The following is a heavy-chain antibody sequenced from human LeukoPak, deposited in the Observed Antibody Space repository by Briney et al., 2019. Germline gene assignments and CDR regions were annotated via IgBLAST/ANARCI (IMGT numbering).Heavy chain of an antibody. CDR1: RFTFSTYT. J-gene: IGHJ4*02. V-gene: IGHV3-21*01. Sequence: GGSLRLSCAASRFTFSTYTMNWVRQAPGKGLEWVSSISSSSYIYYADSVKGRFTISRDNAKNSLYLQMNTLRAEDTAVYYCARDRTTVTTFDYWGQGTLVTVSS. D-gene: IGHD4-17*01. CDR2: ISSSSYI. CDR3: ARDRTTVTTFDY.